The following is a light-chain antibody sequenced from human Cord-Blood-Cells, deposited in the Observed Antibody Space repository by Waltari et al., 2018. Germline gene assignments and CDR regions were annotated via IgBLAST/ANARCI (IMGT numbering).Light chain of an antibody. Sequence: QTVVTQAPSFSVSPGGTVTLTCGLSPGSVSTSYYPSWSPQTPAQPPPTLIYSTKTRPSVAPDRVSGSIPGNKAALTIAAAQADDESDYYCVLYMGSGTVVFGGGTKLTVL. J-gene: IGLJ2*01. CDR2: STK. CDR3: VLYMGSGTVV. V-gene: IGLV8-61*01. CDR1: PGSVSTSYY.